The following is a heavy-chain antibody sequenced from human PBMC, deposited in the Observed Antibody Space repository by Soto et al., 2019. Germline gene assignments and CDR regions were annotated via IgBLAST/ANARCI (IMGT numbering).Heavy chain of an antibody. CDR3: ARPLHTAMDILGYYYGMDV. CDR2: IWYDGSNK. D-gene: IGHD5-18*01. CDR1: GFTFSSYG. Sequence: PGGSLRLSCAASGFTFSSYGMHWVRQAPGKGLEWVAVIWYDGSNKYYADSVKGRFTISRDNSKNTLYLQMNSLRAEDTAVYYCARPLHTAMDILGYYYGMDVWGQGTTVPVSS. J-gene: IGHJ6*02. V-gene: IGHV3-33*01.